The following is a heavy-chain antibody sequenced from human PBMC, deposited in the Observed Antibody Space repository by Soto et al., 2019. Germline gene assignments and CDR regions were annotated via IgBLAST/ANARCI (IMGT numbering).Heavy chain of an antibody. V-gene: IGHV4-30-2*01. J-gene: IGHJ5*02. CDR1: GDTISTGGYS. CDR2: IYHSGSP. Sequence: PSETLSLTCAVSGDTISTGGYSWAWIRQPPGKALEWIGHIYHSGSPYYNPSLKSRVIISVDKSKNQFSLNLNSVTAADTAVYYCARRPHNWFDPWGQGTLVTVSS. CDR3: ARRPHNWFDP.